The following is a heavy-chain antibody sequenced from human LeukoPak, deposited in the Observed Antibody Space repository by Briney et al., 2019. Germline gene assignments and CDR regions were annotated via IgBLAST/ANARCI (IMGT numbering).Heavy chain of an antibody. CDR1: GLTFSSHG. J-gene: IGHJ4*02. D-gene: IGHD5-18*01. CDR2: IWPDGSIK. V-gene: IGHV3-33*01. CDR3: ARAIDSYGFYDS. Sequence: GGSLRLSCAASGLTFSSHGMHWVRQAPGKGLEWVAVIWPDGSIKYYAESAKGRFTISRDNPKSTLYLQMNSLRAEDTAVYYCARAIDSYGFYDSWGQGTLVAVSS.